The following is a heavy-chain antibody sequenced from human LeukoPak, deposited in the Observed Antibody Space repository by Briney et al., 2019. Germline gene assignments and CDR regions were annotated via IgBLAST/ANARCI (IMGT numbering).Heavy chain of an antibody. CDR3: ARGFLALYYYDSSGYSD. CDR1: GFTFDDYG. J-gene: IGHJ4*02. Sequence: GGSLRLSCAASGFTFDDYGMSWVRQAPGKGLEWVSGINWNGGSTGYADSVKGRSTISRDNAKNSLYLQMNSLRAEDTAVYYCARGFLALYYYDSSGYSDWGQGTLVTVSS. D-gene: IGHD3-22*01. V-gene: IGHV3-20*04. CDR2: INWNGGST.